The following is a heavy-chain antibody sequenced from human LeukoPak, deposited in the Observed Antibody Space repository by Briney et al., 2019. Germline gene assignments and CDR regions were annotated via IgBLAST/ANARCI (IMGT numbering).Heavy chain of an antibody. CDR1: GFTFSSYW. CDR2: IKQDGSEK. V-gene: IGHV3-7*01. D-gene: IGHD2-15*01. J-gene: IGHJ1*01. Sequence: GGSLRLSCAASGFTFSSYWMSWVRQAPGKGLEWVANIKQDGSEKYYVDSVKGRFTISRDNAKNSLYMQMNSLRAEDTAVYYCARTPRYCSGGTCYVVYFQHWGQGTLVTVSS. CDR3: ARTPRYCSGGTCYVVYFQH.